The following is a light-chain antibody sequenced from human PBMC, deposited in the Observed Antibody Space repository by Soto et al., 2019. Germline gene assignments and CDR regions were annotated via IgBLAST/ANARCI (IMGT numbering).Light chain of an antibody. CDR3: QPRSSWPLT. J-gene: IGKJ4*01. CDR1: QSVGSY. CDR2: AAY. Sequence: EIVLTQYPDTLSLSPGERSTLSCMASQSVGSYLAWYQQKPGQAPRLLIYAAYSRATGITDRFSGSGSGTDFTLTISSLEPEDFSVYYCQPRSSWPLTVGGGTKVDIK. V-gene: IGKV3-11*01.